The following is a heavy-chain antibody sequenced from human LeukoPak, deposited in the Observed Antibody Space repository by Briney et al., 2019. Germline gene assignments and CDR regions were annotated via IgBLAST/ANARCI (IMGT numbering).Heavy chain of an antibody. D-gene: IGHD2-2*02. CDR1: GGSISSYY. V-gene: IGHV4-4*07. Sequence: SETLSLTCTVSGGSISSYYWSWIRQPAGKGLEWIGRIYTSGSTNYNPSLKSRVTMSVDTSKNQFSLKLSSVTAADTAAYYCAREITVRRDNYNVVVPAAIRGAYYYYMDVWGKGTTVTVSS. J-gene: IGHJ6*03. CDR3: AREITVRRDNYNVVVPAAIRGAYYYYMDV. CDR2: IYTSGST.